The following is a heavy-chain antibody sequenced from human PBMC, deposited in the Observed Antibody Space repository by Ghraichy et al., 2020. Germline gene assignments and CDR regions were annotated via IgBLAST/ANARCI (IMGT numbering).Heavy chain of an antibody. V-gene: IGHV4-34*01. CDR2: INHSGST. CDR3: ARGLEENYYYYYMDV. CDR1: GGSFSGYY. J-gene: IGHJ6*03. Sequence: SETPSLTCAVYGGSFSGYYWSWIRQSPGKGLEWIGEINHSGSTNYNPSLKSRVTISVDTSKNQFSLKLSSVTAADTAVYYCARGLEENYYYYYMDVWGKGTTVTVSS.